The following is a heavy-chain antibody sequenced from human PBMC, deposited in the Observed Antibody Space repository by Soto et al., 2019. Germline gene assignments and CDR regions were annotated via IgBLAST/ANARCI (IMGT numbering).Heavy chain of an antibody. CDR3: ATSRPNLTGYPFDY. J-gene: IGHJ4*02. CDR2: IIPVIDKA. V-gene: IGHV1-69*02. CDR1: GGTFSTYS. Sequence: QVQLVQSGAEVKEPGSSVKVSCKASGGTFSTYSITWVRQAPGQGLEWMGRIIPVIDKANYAQKFQGRVTITEDKSTSTVYMELSSLRSEDTAVYYCATSRPNLTGYPFDYWGQGTLVTVSS. D-gene: IGHD3-9*01.